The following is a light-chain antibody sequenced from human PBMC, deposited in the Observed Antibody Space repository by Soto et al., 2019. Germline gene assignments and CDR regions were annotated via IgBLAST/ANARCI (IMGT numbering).Light chain of an antibody. CDR3: CSYAGSVV. J-gene: IGLJ2*01. Sequence: HSALTQPASVSGSPGQSITISCTGTSSDVGSYNLVSWYQQHPGKAPKLMIYEGSKRPSGVSNRFSGSKSGNTASLTISGLQAEDEADYYCCSYAGSVVFGRGTKLIVL. CDR2: EGS. CDR1: SSDVGSYNL. V-gene: IGLV2-23*01.